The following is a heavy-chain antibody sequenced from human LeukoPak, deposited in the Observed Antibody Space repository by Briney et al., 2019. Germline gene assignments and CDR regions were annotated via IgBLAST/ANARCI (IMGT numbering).Heavy chain of an antibody. D-gene: IGHD5-24*01. V-gene: IGHV4-4*02. Sequence: PSGTLSLTCAVSGDSITSTNWWSWVRQPPGKGLEWIGEIYHSGSTNYNPSLKSRVTISVDKSKNQFSLKLSSVTAVDTAVYYCARDPRDGYTFDYWGQGTLVTVSS. CDR2: IYHSGST. CDR3: ARDPRDGYTFDY. CDR1: GDSITSTNW. J-gene: IGHJ4*02.